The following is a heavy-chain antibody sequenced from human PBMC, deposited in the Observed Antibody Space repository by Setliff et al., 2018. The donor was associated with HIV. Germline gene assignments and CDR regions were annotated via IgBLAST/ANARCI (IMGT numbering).Heavy chain of an antibody. CDR1: GYAFASYG. D-gene: IGHD3-22*01. CDR2: INTHSGNP. Sequence: ASVKVSCKSSGYAFASYGLNWVRQAPGQGLEWMGWINTHSGNPTYAQAFIGRFVFSLDTSVSTAYLQISSLRAEDTAVYYCARFYDSGASYSDDAFDIWGQGTMVTVS. J-gene: IGHJ3*02. V-gene: IGHV7-4-1*02. CDR3: ARFYDSGASYSDDAFDI.